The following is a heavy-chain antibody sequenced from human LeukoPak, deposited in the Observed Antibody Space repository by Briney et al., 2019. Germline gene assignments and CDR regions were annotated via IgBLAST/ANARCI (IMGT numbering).Heavy chain of an antibody. D-gene: IGHD6-19*01. Sequence: PGGSLRLPCAASGFTFSSYGMHWVRQAPGKGLEWVAVISYDGSNKYYADSVKGRFTISRDNSKNTLYLQMNSLRAEDTAVYYCAKDGGYDVVDYWGQGTLVTVSS. CDR3: AKDGGYDVVDY. J-gene: IGHJ4*02. V-gene: IGHV3-30*18. CDR2: ISYDGSNK. CDR1: GFTFSSYG.